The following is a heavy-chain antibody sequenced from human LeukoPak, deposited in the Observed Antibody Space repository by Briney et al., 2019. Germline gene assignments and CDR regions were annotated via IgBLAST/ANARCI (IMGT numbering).Heavy chain of an antibody. J-gene: IGHJ4*02. CDR1: GYTFTSYG. V-gene: IGHV1-18*01. D-gene: IGHD6-13*01. CDR2: ISAYT. CDR3: ASRRYSSSWYYFDY. Sequence: ASVKVSCKASGYTFTSYGISWVRQAPGQGLEWMGWISAYTNYAQKLQGRVTMTTDTSTSTAYMELRSLRSDDTAVYYCASRRYSSSWYYFDYWGQGTLVTVSS.